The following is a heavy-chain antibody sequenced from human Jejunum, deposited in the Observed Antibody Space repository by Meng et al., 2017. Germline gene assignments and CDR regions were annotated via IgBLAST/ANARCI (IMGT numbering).Heavy chain of an antibody. D-gene: IGHD3-10*01. V-gene: IGHV1-18*01. CDR3: ARDGVSYTMVRGPTY. CDR1: GDRFTSFG. CDR2: ISTYNGQT. J-gene: IGHJ4*02. Sequence: HVQLIQSGAGVKKPGSSLKVSCKAPGDRFTSFGITWVRQAPGQGLEWMGWISTYNGQTNLAQKFQDRVTMTTDTSTTTVYMELRSLRSDDTAVYYCARDGVSYTMVRGPTYWGQGTLVTVSS.